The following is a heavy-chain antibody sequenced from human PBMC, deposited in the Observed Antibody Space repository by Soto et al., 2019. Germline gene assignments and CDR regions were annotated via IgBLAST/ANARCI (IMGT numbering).Heavy chain of an antibody. CDR1: GGSISSYY. Sequence: SETLSLTCTVSGGSISSYYWSWIRQPPGKGLEWIGYIYYSGGTNYNPSLKSRVTISVDTSKNQFSLKLSSVTAADTAVYYCGRVLAAAGMDYWGQGTLVTVSS. CDR3: GRVLAAAGMDY. J-gene: IGHJ4*02. D-gene: IGHD6-13*01. CDR2: IYYSGGT. V-gene: IGHV4-59*08.